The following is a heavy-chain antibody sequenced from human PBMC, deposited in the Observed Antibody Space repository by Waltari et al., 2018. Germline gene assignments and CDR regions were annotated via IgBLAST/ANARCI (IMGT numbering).Heavy chain of an antibody. Sequence: QVQLVQSGAEVKKPGSSVNVSCKASGGTFSSYATSWVRQAPGQGLEWMGGIIPIFGTANYAQKFQGRVTITADESTSTAYMELSSLRSEDTAVYYCARDLLPYSSSPPFDYWGQGTLVTVSS. CDR2: IIPIFGTA. J-gene: IGHJ4*02. CDR1: GGTFSSYA. CDR3: ARDLLPYSSSPPFDY. V-gene: IGHV1-69*01. D-gene: IGHD6-6*01.